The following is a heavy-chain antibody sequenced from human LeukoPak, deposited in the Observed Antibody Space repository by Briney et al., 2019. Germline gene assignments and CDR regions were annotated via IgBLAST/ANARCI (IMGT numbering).Heavy chain of an antibody. CDR3: AKLVDSSGYYSYDAFDI. J-gene: IGHJ3*02. CDR1: GFXFSSYG. Sequence: GRSLRLSCAASGFXFSSYGMHWVREAPGKGREWVAHISYDGSNKYYADSVKGRLTISRDNSKNTLYLQMNSLRAEDTAVYYCAKLVDSSGYYSYDAFDIWGQGTMVTVSS. CDR2: ISYDGSNK. D-gene: IGHD3-22*01. V-gene: IGHV3-30*18.